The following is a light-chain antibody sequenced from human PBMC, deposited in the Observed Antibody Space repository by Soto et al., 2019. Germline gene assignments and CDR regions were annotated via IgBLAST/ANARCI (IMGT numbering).Light chain of an antibody. CDR1: ESVTNY. V-gene: IGKV3-11*01. CDR3: QQCSKWPLT. J-gene: IGKJ4*01. CDR2: DAS. Sequence: EIVLTQYPATLSLAPGERATLSCRASESVTNYLAWYQQKPGQAPRLLSYDASYRATGIPARFSGSGSGADFALTISCLEPEDFAIYYCQQCSKWPLTFGGGPMVVI.